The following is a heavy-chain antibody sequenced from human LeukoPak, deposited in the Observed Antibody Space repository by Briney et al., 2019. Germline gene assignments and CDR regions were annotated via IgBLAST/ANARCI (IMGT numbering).Heavy chain of an antibody. CDR2: INPSGGST. CDR1: GYTFTSYY. J-gene: IGHJ4*02. Sequence: ASVKVSCKASGYTFTSYYMHWVRQAPGQGLEWMGIINPSGGSTSYTQKFQGRVTMTRDTSTSTVYMELRSLRSDDTAVYYCATGIVGATPFDYWGQGTLVTVSS. V-gene: IGHV1-46*01. CDR3: ATGIVGATPFDY. D-gene: IGHD1-26*01.